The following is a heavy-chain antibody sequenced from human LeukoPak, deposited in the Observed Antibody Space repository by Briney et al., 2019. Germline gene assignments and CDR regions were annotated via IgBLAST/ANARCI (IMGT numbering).Heavy chain of an antibody. D-gene: IGHD1-26*01. CDR2: ISGSNVNT. CDR3: ARDHRVVGVTGGAFDI. V-gene: IGHV3-23*01. CDR1: GFTFNSYV. J-gene: IGHJ3*02. Sequence: GGSLRLSCAASGFTFNSYVMSWVRQAPGKGLEWVSAISGSNVNTYYADSVKGRFTISRDNAKNSLYLQMNSLRDEDTAVYYCARDHRVVGVTGGAFDIWGQGTMVTVSS.